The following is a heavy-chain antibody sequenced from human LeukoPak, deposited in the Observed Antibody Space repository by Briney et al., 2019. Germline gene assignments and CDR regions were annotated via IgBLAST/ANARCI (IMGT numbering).Heavy chain of an antibody. CDR1: GYTFTGYY. CDR3: ARVRVFGYSSSWYNY. V-gene: IGHV1-2*02. CDR2: ISPNSGGT. Sequence: GASVKVSCKASGYTFTGYYMHWVRQAPGQGLEWMGWISPNSGGTNYAQKFQGRVTMTRDTSISTAYMELSRLRSDDTAVYYCARVRVFGYSSSWYNYWGQGTLVTVSS. J-gene: IGHJ4*02. D-gene: IGHD6-13*01.